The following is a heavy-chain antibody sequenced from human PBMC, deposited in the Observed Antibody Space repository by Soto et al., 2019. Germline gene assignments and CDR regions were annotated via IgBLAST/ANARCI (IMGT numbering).Heavy chain of an antibody. V-gene: IGHV4-34*01. CDR1: GGSISGYY. J-gene: IGHJ4*02. Sequence: SETLSLTCAVYGGSISGYYWSWIRQPAGKGLEWIGEINHSGSTNYNPSLKSRVTISVDTSKNQFSLKLSSVTAADTAVYYCARGRYDFWSGYYNRDYFDYWGQGTLVTVSS. CDR2: INHSGST. CDR3: ARGRYDFWSGYYNRDYFDY. D-gene: IGHD3-3*01.